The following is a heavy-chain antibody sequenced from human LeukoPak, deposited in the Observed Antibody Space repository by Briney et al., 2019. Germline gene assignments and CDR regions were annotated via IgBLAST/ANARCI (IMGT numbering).Heavy chain of an antibody. J-gene: IGHJ5*02. Sequence: GASVKVSCKASGYTFTSYGISWVRQAPGQGLEWMGWISAYNGNTNSAPELQGRVTMTTDTSTSTAYMELRSLRSDDTAVYYCARGGVVPAAIANWFDPWGQGTPVIVSS. CDR3: ARGGVVPAAIANWFDP. CDR2: ISAYNGNT. V-gene: IGHV1-18*01. CDR1: GYTFTSYG. D-gene: IGHD2-2*02.